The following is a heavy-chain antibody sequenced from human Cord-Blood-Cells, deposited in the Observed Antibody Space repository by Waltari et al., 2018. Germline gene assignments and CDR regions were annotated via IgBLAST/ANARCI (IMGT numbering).Heavy chain of an antibody. CDR3: ARQPAAPLFGSYYCDY. J-gene: IGHJ4*02. CDR1: GGSISSSSYY. V-gene: IGHV4-39*01. Sequence: QLQLQESGPGLVKPSETLSLTCTVSGGSISSSSYYWGWIRQPPGKGLEWIGSIYYSGRTYDNPPLKSRFTISVDTSKNQFSRKLSSVTAADTAVYYGARQPAAPLFGSYYCDYWGQGTLVTVSS. CDR2: IYYSGRT. D-gene: IGHD1-26*01.